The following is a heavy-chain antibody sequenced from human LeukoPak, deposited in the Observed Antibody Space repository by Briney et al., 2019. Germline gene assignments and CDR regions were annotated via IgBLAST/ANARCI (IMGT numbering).Heavy chain of an antibody. Sequence: GASVKVSCKVSGYTLTELSMHWVRQAPGKGLEWMGGFDPEDGETIYAQKFQGRVTMTEDTSTDTAYMELSSLRSEDTAVYYCGTEGGSPGGYNWFGPWGQGTLVTVSS. V-gene: IGHV1-24*01. CDR2: FDPEDGET. CDR1: GYTLTELS. J-gene: IGHJ5*02. CDR3: GTEGGSPGGYNWFGP. D-gene: IGHD3-16*01.